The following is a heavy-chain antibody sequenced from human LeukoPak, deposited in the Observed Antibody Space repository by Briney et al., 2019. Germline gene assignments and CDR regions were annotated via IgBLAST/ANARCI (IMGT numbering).Heavy chain of an antibody. J-gene: IGHJ6*03. V-gene: IGHV1-46*01. CDR2: ISPSGGST. D-gene: IGHD2/OR15-2a*01. Sequence: ALVKVSCKASGYTFTSYYMHWVRRAPGQGLEWMGIISPSGGSTSYAQKFQGRVTMTRDMSTSTVYMELSSLRSEDTAVYYCARNRGYYYYMDVWGKGTTVTVSS. CDR3: ARNRGYYYYMDV. CDR1: GYTFTSYY.